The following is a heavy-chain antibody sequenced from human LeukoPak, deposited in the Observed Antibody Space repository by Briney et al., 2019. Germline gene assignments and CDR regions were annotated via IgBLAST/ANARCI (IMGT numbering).Heavy chain of an antibody. CDR1: GGSISSGGYY. Sequence: SETLSLTCTVSGGSISSGGYYWSWIRQHPGKGLEWIGYIYYSGSTYYNPSLKSRVTISVDTSKNQFSLKLSSVTAADTAVYYCAREGSSSSWFDPWGQGTLVTVSS. CDR3: AREGSSSSWFDP. J-gene: IGHJ5*02. D-gene: IGHD6-6*01. V-gene: IGHV4-31*03. CDR2: IYYSGST.